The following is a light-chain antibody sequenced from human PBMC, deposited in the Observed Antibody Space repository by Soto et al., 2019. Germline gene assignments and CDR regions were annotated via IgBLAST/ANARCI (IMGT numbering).Light chain of an antibody. Sequence: QSVVTQPPSVSGAPGPRVTMSCTGSSSNIGAGYDVHWYQQLPGTAPKLLIYGNSNRPSGVPDRFSGSKSGTSASLAITGLQAEDEADYYCQSYDSSLSGSVFGGGTKLTVL. J-gene: IGLJ3*02. CDR1: SSNIGAGYD. V-gene: IGLV1-40*01. CDR3: QSYDSSLSGSV. CDR2: GNS.